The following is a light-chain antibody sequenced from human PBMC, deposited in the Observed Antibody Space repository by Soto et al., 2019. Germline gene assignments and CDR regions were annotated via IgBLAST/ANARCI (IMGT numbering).Light chain of an antibody. Sequence: DIQMTQSPSALSASVGDRVTITCRASQTISDSLAWYQQKPGKAPDLLISDVSSLERGVASRFSGSGSGTEFTLTISSMQPDDFATYYCQQYHGYSRTFGQGTKGDIK. CDR3: QQYHGYSRT. CDR1: QTISDS. CDR2: DVS. J-gene: IGKJ1*01. V-gene: IGKV1-5*01.